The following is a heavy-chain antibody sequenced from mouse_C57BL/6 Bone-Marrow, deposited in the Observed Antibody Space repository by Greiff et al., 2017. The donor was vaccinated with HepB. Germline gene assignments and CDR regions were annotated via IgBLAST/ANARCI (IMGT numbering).Heavy chain of an antibody. V-gene: IGHV1-61*01. J-gene: IGHJ2*01. Sequence: QVHVKQSGAELVRPGSSVKLSCKASGYTFTSYWMDWVKQRPGQGLEWIGNIYPSDSETHNNQKLKDKATLTVDKSSSTAYMQISSLTSEDSAVYYCARGTPKGGYFGYWGQGTTLTVSS. CDR1: GYTFTSYW. D-gene: IGHD3-3*01. CDR2: IYPSDSET. CDR3: ARGTPKGGYFGY.